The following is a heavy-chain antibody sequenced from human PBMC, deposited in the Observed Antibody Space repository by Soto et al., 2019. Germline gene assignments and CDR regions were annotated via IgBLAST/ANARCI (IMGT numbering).Heavy chain of an antibody. CDR2: IKHSGST. J-gene: IGHJ5*02. V-gene: IGHV4-34*01. CDR1: GGSFSGYY. CDR3: ATAAGTSPDYSRFDR. Sequence: QVQLQQWGAGLLKPSETLSLTCAVYGGSFSGYYWSWIRQPPGKGLEWIGEIKHSGSTNYNPSLKGRVTMSVDASKNQCSLKLSSVTAADTAVYYCATAAGTSPDYSRFDRWGQGTLVTVSS. D-gene: IGHD4-4*01.